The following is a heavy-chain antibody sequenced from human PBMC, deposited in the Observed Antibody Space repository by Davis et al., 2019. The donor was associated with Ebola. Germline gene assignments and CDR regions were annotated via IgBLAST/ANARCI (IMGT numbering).Heavy chain of an antibody. J-gene: IGHJ2*01. Sequence: GESLKISCAASGFSFSSNSMNWVRQAPGKGLEWVSFIGSSSNYIYYADSVKGRFTVSRDNAKNSLYLQMNSLSAEDTAVYYCVRDPALVVTGGGWFFGLWGRGTLVTVSS. CDR1: GFSFSSNS. V-gene: IGHV3-21*01. D-gene: IGHD2-21*02. CDR2: IGSSSNYI. CDR3: VRDPALVVTGGGWFFGL.